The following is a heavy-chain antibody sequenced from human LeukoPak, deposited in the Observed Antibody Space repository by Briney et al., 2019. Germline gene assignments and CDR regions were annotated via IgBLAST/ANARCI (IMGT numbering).Heavy chain of an antibody. V-gene: IGHV3-48*03. J-gene: IGHJ4*02. CDR3: ARATYDSSGYYYFDY. Sequence: GGSLRLSCAASGFTFSSYEMNWVRQAPGKGLEWVSYISSSGSTIYYADSVKGRFTISRDNAKNSLYLQMNSLRAEDTAVYYCARATYDSSGYYYFDYWGQGTLVTVSS. D-gene: IGHD3-22*01. CDR2: ISSSGSTI. CDR1: GFTFSSYE.